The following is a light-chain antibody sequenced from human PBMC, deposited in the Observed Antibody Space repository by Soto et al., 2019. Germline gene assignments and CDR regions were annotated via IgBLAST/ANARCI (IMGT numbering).Light chain of an antibody. J-gene: IGKJ5*01. V-gene: IGKV3-15*01. Sequence: EIVMTQSPATLSVSPGERATLSRRASQSVSSNLAWYQQKPGQAPRLLIYGASTRATCIPDRFSGSGSGTEFTLSISSLQSEDFAVYYCHQYNNWPPITFGQGTRLEIK. CDR3: HQYNNWPPIT. CDR1: QSVSSN. CDR2: GAS.